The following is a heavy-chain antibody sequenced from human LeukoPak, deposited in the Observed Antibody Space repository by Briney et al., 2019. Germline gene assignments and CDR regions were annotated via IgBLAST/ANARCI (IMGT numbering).Heavy chain of an antibody. CDR1: GFTFSSYA. J-gene: IGHJ4*02. Sequence: GGSLRLSCAASGFTFSSYAMHWVRQAPGKGLEWVAVISYDGSNKYYADSVKGRFTISRDNSKNTLYLQMNSLRAEDTAVYYCAREGYNWNRSLDYWGQGTLVTVSS. V-gene: IGHV3-30*01. D-gene: IGHD1-20*01. CDR2: ISYDGSNK. CDR3: AREGYNWNRSLDY.